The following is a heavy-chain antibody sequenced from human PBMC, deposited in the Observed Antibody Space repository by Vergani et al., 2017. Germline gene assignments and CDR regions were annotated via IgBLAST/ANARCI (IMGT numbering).Heavy chain of an antibody. J-gene: IGHJ4*02. CDR3: AKGGGGY. Sequence: EVQMLESGGDLVQPGGSLRLSCRASGFTFSSHAMSWVRQAPRKGLELVSAISGSDGSTYYADSVKGRFTISRDNSKNTLYLQMNSLRAEDTAVYYCAKGGGGYWGQGTLVTVSS. D-gene: IGHD2-15*01. CDR2: ISGSDGST. V-gene: IGHV3-23*01. CDR1: GFTFSSHA.